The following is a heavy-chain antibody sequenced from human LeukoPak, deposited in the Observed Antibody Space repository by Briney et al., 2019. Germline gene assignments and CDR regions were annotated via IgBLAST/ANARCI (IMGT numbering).Heavy chain of an antibody. V-gene: IGHV3-7*01. CDR3: VSCGTTTCIIRFDH. J-gene: IGHJ4*02. D-gene: IGHD2-2*01. Sequence: GGSLRLSCAASGFTFPNYWMNWVRQAPGKGLEWVASIKEDGSEKSYVDSVEGRFTISRDNAKNSLYLQMNSLRAEDTAIYYCVSCGTTTCIIRFDHWGQGTLVTVSS. CDR1: GFTFPNYW. CDR2: IKEDGSEK.